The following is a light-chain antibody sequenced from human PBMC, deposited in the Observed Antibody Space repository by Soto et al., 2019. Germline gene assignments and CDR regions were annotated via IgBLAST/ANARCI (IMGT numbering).Light chain of an antibody. J-gene: IGKJ3*01. CDR1: QSISSY. CDR3: QQRLT. CDR2: AAS. Sequence: DIQMTQSPSSLSASVGDRVTITCRASQSISSYLNWYQQKPGKAPKLLIYAASSLQSGDPSRFSGSGSGTDFTLNISSLQPEDFATYYGQQRLTFGPGTKVDIK. V-gene: IGKV1-39*01.